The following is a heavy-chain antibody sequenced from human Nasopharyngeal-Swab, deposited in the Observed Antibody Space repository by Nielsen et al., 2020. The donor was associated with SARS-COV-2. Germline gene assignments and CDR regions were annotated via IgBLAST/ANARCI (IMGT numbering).Heavy chain of an antibody. D-gene: IGHD3-22*01. V-gene: IGHV4-4*02. Sequence: SETLSLTCAVSGGSFSSEPWWSWVRQPPGKGLEWIGQIHHSGITYYNPSLKSRVTISVDTSKNQFSPKLSSVTAADTAVYYCARAPVSMIVVVNAFDIWGQGTMVTVSS. CDR3: ARAPVSMIVVVNAFDI. CDR2: IHHSGIT. J-gene: IGHJ3*02. CDR1: GGSFSSEPW.